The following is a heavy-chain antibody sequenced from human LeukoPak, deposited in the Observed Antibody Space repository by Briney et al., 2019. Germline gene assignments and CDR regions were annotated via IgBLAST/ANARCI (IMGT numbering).Heavy chain of an antibody. CDR1: GFTFSSYW. CDR2: IDSYGSTT. Sequence: GGSLRLSCAASGFTFSSYWMHWVRQAPGKGLVWVSRIDSYGSTTRYADSVKGRFTIYRDNAKNTLYLQMNSLRAEDTAVYYCARDLRGSSFNAMDVWGQGTTVTVSS. J-gene: IGHJ6*02. D-gene: IGHD3-10*01. CDR3: ARDLRGSSFNAMDV. V-gene: IGHV3-74*01.